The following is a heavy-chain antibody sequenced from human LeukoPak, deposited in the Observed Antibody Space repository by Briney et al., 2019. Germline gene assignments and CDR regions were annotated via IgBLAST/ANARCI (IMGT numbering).Heavy chain of an antibody. CDR1: GFIFSSHS. Sequence: GGSLRLSCPASGFIFSSHSMNWVRQAPGKGLEWVSYISNVIETIYYADSVKGRFTISRDNAKNSLYLQMNSLRAEDTALYYCARASGGMYYDMATGSYYYYYMYVWGKGTTVTISS. J-gene: IGHJ6*03. CDR2: ISNVIETI. V-gene: IGHV3-48*04. D-gene: IGHD3-9*01. CDR3: ARASGGMYYDMATGSYYYYYMYV.